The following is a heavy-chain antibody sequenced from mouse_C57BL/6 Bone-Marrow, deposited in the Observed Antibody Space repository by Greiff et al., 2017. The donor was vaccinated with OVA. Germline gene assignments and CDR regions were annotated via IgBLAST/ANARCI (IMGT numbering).Heavy chain of an antibody. CDR1: GYTFTSYW. J-gene: IGHJ2*01. CDR2: IDPSDSYT. CDR3: ARSPPNNPYYFDY. D-gene: IGHD1-3*01. Sequence: QVQLQQPGAELVKPGASVKLSCKASGYTFTSYWMQWVKQRPGQGLEWIGEIDPSDSYTNYNQKFKGKATVTVDTSSSTAYMQLSSLTSEDSAVYYYARSPPNNPYYFDYWGQGTTLTVSS. V-gene: IGHV1-50*01.